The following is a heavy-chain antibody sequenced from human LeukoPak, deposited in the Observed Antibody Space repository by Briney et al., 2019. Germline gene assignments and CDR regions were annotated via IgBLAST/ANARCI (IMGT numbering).Heavy chain of an antibody. CDR1: GGSINSYY. V-gene: IGHV4-4*07. CDR2: IYTSGST. Sequence: SETLSLTCAVSGGSINSYYWSWIRQPAGKGLEWIGRIYTSGSTNYKPSLKSRVTMSVDTSKNQFSLKLSSVTAADTAVYYCARVGEKLSYYYFDYWGQGTLVTVSS. CDR3: ARVGEKLSYYYFDY. D-gene: IGHD2-21*01. J-gene: IGHJ4*02.